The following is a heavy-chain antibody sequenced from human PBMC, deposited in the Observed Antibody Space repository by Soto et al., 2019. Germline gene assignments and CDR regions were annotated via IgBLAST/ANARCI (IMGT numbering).Heavy chain of an antibody. D-gene: IGHD6-19*01. CDR1: GYSISSGYY. CDR2: IYHSGST. Sequence: PSETLSLTCAVSGYSISSGYYWGWIRQPPGKGLEWIGSIYHSGSTYYNPSLKSRVTISVDTSKNQFSLKLSSVTAADTAVYCCARSTPARIAVAGYFDYWGQGTLVTVSS. CDR3: ARSTPARIAVAGYFDY. J-gene: IGHJ4*02. V-gene: IGHV4-38-2*01.